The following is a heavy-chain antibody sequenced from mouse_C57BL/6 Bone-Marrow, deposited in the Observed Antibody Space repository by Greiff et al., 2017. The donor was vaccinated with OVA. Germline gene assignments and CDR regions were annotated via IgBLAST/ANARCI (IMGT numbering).Heavy chain of an antibody. CDR1: GYTFTSYW. CDR2: IYPGSGST. CDR3: AREWFAY. V-gene: IGHV1-55*01. Sequence: QVQLQQSGAELVKPGASVKMSCKASGYTFTSYWITWVKQRPGQGLEWIGDIYPGSGSTNYNEKFMSKATLTVDTSSSTAYMQLSSLTSEDSAVYYCAREWFAYWGQGTLVTVSA. J-gene: IGHJ3*01.